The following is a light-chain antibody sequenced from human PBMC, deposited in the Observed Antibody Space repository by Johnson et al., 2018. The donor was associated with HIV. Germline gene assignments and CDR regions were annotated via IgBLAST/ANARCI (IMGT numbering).Light chain of an antibody. V-gene: IGLV1-51*01. CDR1: SSNIGNNY. J-gene: IGLJ1*01. CDR3: GTWDSSLSSYV. CDR2: DNN. Sequence: QAVLTQPPSVSAAPGQKVTISCSGSSSNIGNNYVSWYQQFPGTAPKLVIYDNNNRPSGIPDRFPGSKSGTSATLGITGLQTGDEADYYCGTWDSSLSSYVFGTGTKVTVL.